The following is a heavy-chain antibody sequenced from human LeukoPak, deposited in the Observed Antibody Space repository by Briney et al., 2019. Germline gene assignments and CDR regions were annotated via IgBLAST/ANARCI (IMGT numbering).Heavy chain of an antibody. D-gene: IGHD6-13*01. CDR2: ISGSGGST. CDR3: VKGRISEDGLDF. CDR1: GFTFSSYA. V-gene: IGHV3-23*01. Sequence: GGSLRLSCAASGFTFSSYAMSWVRQAPGKGLEWVSAISGSGGSTYYADSVKGRFTISRDNSKNMLYLQMNSLRAEDTAVYYCVKGRISEDGLDFWGQGTLVTVSS. J-gene: IGHJ4*02.